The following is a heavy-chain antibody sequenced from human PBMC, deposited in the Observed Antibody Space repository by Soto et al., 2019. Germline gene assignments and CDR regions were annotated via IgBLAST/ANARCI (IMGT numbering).Heavy chain of an antibody. CDR2: IIPIFGTA. CDR3: ARGAVGYCSSTSCLHYYYYGMDV. V-gene: IGHV1-69*06. Sequence: QVQLVQSGAEVKKPGSSVKVSCKASGGTFSSYAISWVRQAPGQGLEWMGGIIPIFGTANYAQKFQGRVTITADKPTSTAYMELSSLRSEDTAVYYCARGAVGYCSSTSCLHYYYYGMDVWGQGTTVTVSS. D-gene: IGHD2-2*01. CDR1: GGTFSSYA. J-gene: IGHJ6*02.